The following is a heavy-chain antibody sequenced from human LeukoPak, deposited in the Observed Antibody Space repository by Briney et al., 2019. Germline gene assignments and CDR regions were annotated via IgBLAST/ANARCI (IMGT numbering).Heavy chain of an antibody. J-gene: IGHJ3*02. Sequence: PGGSLRLSCAASVFTFTSYWMHWVRQAPGKGLVWVSRINSDGTSTAYADSVKGRFTISRDNAKNSLYLQMNSLRAEDTALYYCASGWFGENGAFDIWGQGTMVTVSS. CDR2: INSDGTST. CDR3: ASGWFGENGAFDI. D-gene: IGHD3-10*01. CDR1: VFTFTSYW. V-gene: IGHV3-74*01.